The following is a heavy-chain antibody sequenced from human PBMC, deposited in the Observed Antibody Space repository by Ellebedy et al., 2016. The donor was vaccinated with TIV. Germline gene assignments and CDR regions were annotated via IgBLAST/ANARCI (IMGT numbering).Heavy chain of an antibody. Sequence: ASVKVSCKASGYTFIGYYIHWVRQAPGQGLDWMGWINPDSGGTTYAQKFQGWVTMTKDTSISTAYMELSRLKSDDTALYYCARIVRGSSGFDYWGQGTLVTVSS. CDR2: INPDSGGT. J-gene: IGHJ4*02. CDR1: GYTFIGYY. V-gene: IGHV1-2*04. D-gene: IGHD6-19*01. CDR3: ARIVRGSSGFDY.